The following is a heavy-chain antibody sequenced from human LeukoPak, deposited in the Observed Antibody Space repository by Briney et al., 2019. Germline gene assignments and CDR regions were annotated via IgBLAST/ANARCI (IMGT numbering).Heavy chain of an antibody. CDR1: GFTFSNAW. Sequence: PGGSLRLSCAASGFTFSNAWMSWVRQAPGKGLEWVGRIKSKTDGGTTDYAAPVKGRFTISRDDSKNTLYLQMNSLKTEDTAVYYCTTDRVVVTNYFDYWGQGTLVTVSS. D-gene: IGHD3-22*01. CDR2: IKSKTDGGTT. J-gene: IGHJ4*02. V-gene: IGHV3-15*01. CDR3: TTDRVVVTNYFDY.